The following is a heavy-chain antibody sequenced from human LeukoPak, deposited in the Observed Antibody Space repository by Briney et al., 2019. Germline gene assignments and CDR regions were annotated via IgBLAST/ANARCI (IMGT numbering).Heavy chain of an antibody. D-gene: IGHD6-19*01. J-gene: IGHJ4*02. CDR3: ARVSSVSGVAGSVGSYYFDY. Sequence: NPSETLSLTCTVSGGSISSYYWSWIRQPPGKGLEWIGYIYYSGSTNYNPSLKSRVTISVDTSKNQFSLKLSSVTAADTAVYYCARVSSVSGVAGSVGSYYFDYWGQGTLVTVSS. CDR1: GGSISSYY. CDR2: IYYSGST. V-gene: IGHV4-59*01.